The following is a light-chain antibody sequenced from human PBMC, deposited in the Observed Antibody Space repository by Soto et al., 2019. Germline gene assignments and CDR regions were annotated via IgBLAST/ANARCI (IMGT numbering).Light chain of an antibody. Sequence: EIVLTQSPATLSLSPGERAILSCRASQSVSSYLAWYQQKPGQAPRLLIYDASSRATGIPARFSGSGSGTDFTLTISSLEPEDFAVYYCQQRSNWPYTFGQGTKLEIK. CDR2: DAS. CDR3: QQRSNWPYT. CDR1: QSVSSY. J-gene: IGKJ2*01. V-gene: IGKV3-11*01.